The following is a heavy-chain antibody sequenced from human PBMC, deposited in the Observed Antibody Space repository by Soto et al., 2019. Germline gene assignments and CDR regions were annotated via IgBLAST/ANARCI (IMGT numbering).Heavy chain of an antibody. J-gene: IGHJ6*02. D-gene: IGHD3-3*01. Sequence: GGSLRLSCAASGFTFSNAWMNWVRQAPGKGLEWVGRIKSKTDGGTTDYAAPVKGRFTISRDDSKNTLYLQMNSLKTEDTAVYYCARRVLGVVNSYGMDVWGQGTTVTVSS. V-gene: IGHV3-15*07. CDR1: GFTFSNAW. CDR2: IKSKTDGGTT. CDR3: ARRVLGVVNSYGMDV.